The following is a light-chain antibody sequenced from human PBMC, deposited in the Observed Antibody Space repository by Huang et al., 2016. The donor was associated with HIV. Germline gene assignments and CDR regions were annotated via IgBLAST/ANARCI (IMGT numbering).Light chain of an antibody. CDR2: GAS. V-gene: IGKV3-15*01. CDR3: QQYKSWFT. Sequence: EIVMTQSPATLSVSPGKRVTLACRASQSVDDNLAWYQQKPGQAPRLLVYGASTRATGVPVRFSGSGSGTEFTLTITSLQSEDSASYYCQQYKSWFTFGQGTPLEIK. J-gene: IGKJ5*01. CDR1: QSVDDN.